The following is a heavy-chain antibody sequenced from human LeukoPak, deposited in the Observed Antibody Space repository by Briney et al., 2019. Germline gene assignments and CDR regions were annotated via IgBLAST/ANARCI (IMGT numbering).Heavy chain of an antibody. CDR1: GYTFTSYD. V-gene: IGHV1-8*01. Sequence: ASVKVSCKASGYTFTSYDINWVRQATGQGLEWMGWMNPNSGNTGYAQKFQGRVTMTRNTSISTAYMELSSLKSDDTAVYYCAREGISGNWFDPWGQGTLVTVSS. CDR2: MNPNSGNT. J-gene: IGHJ5*02. D-gene: IGHD3-3*02. CDR3: AREGISGNWFDP.